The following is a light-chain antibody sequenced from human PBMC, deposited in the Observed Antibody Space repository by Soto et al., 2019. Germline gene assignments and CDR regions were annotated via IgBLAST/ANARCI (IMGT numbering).Light chain of an antibody. CDR3: HHYET. Sequence: IVLTHSPGTLSLSPVYRGTLSCRASQRVSTFLGWYQQKPGQAPRLLMYVASIRAAGVPDRFSGSGSGTEFTLTISRLEPEDFTVYYCHHYETFGQGTKVDI. J-gene: IGKJ1*01. V-gene: IGKV3-20*01. CDR2: VAS. CDR1: QRVSTF.